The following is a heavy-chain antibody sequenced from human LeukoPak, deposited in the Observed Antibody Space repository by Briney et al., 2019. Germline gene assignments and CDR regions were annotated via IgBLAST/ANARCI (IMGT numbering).Heavy chain of an antibody. V-gene: IGHV4-59*01. CDR1: GGSISSYF. CDR2: IYNSGST. CDR3: ARGSYYYMDV. J-gene: IGHJ6*03. Sequence: SETLSLTCTVSGGSISSYFCSWIRQPPGNGLEWIGYIYNSGSTKYNPSLKSRVIISVDTSKNQFSLKLSSVTAADTAVYYCARGSYYYMDVWGKGTTVTVSS.